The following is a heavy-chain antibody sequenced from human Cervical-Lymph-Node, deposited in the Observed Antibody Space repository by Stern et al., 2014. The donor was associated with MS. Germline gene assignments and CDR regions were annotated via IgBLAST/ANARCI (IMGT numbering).Heavy chain of an antibody. CDR1: GFSLSTSGVG. D-gene: IGHD2-15*01. CDR2: IYWDGDK. CDR3: ARDRGYCSGGSCYSYYYYGMDV. Sequence: QVTLRESGPTLVKPTQTLTLTCTFSGFSLSTSGVGVGWIRQPPGKALEXLALIYWDGDKRYSPSLKSRLTITKDTSKNQVVLTMTNMDPVDTATYYCARDRGYCSGGSCYSYYYYGMDVWGQGTTVTVSS. J-gene: IGHJ6*02. V-gene: IGHV2-5*02.